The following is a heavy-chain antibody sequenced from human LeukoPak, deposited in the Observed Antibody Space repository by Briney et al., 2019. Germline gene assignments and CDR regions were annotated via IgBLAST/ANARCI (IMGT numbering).Heavy chain of an antibody. D-gene: IGHD2-15*01. CDR3: ARVRYCSGGSCPLFDY. CDR1: GGSISSSNW. CDR2: IYHSGST. J-gene: IGHJ4*02. Sequence: PGTLSLTCAVSGGSISSSNWWSWVRQPPGKGLEWIGEIYHSGSTNYNPSLKSRVTISVDKSKNQFSLKLSSVTAADTAVYYCARVRYCSGGSCPLFDYWGQGTLVTVSS. V-gene: IGHV4-4*03.